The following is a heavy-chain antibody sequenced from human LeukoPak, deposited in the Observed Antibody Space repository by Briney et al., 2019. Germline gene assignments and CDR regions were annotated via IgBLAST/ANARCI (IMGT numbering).Heavy chain of an antibody. D-gene: IGHD2-2*01. CDR1: GGTFSSYA. J-gene: IGHJ5*02. V-gene: IGHV1-69*04. CDR2: IIPILGIA. CDR3: ARGRTRCSSTSCYGNWFDP. Sequence: SVKVSFKASGGTFSSYAISWVRQAPGQGLEWMGRIIPILGIANYAQKFQGRVTITADKSTSTAYMELSSLRSEDTAEYYCARGRTRCSSTSCYGNWFDPWGQGTLVTVSS.